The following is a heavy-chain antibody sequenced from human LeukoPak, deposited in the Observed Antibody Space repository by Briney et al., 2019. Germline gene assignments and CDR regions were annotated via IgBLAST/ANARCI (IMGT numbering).Heavy chain of an antibody. D-gene: IGHD1-1*01. V-gene: IGHV3-23*01. CDR1: GFTFSSSA. J-gene: IGHJ4*02. CDR2: ISASGGST. Sequence: GGSLRLSCAASGFTFSSSAMSWVRQVPGKGLEWVSSISASGGSTYYADSVRGRFTISRDNSKNTQYLQMNSLRVEDTAVYYCAKADPGTGAFDYWGQGALVAVSS. CDR3: AKADPGTGAFDY.